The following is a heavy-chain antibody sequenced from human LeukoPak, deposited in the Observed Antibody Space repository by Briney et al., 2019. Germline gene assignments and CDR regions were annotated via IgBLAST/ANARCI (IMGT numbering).Heavy chain of an antibody. J-gene: IGHJ3*02. D-gene: IGHD3-3*01. V-gene: IGHV3-30*18. CDR1: GFTFSSYG. Sequence: GGSLRLSCAASGFTFSSYGMHWVRQAPGKGLEWVAVISYDGSNKYYADSVKGRFTISRDNSKNTLYLQMNSLRAEDTAVYYCAKDGREWLGDDAFDIWGQGTMVTVSS. CDR2: ISYDGSNK. CDR3: AKDGREWLGDDAFDI.